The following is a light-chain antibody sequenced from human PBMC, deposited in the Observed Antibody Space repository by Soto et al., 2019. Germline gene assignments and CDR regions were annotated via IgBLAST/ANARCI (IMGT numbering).Light chain of an antibody. CDR2: DAS. J-gene: IGKJ3*01. CDR3: QQRSNWPPEGT. CDR1: QSVGSS. V-gene: IGKV3-11*01. Sequence: EIVLTQSPDTLSLSPGERATLSCRASQSVGSSLAWYQQRPGQAPRLLIYDASNMATGIPARFSGSGSGTDFTLNISSLEPEDVAVYYCQQRSNWPPEGTFGPGTKVDIK.